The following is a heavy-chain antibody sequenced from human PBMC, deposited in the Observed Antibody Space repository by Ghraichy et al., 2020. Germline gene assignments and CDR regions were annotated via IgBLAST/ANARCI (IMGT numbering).Heavy chain of an antibody. CDR1: GGSFSGYY. CDR2: INHSGST. Sequence: ETLSLTCAVYGGSFSGYYWSWIRQPPGKGLEWIGEINHSGSTNYNPSLKSRVTISVDTSKNQFSLKLSSVTAADTAVYYCARLGNCSSTSCFDYWGQGTLVTVSS. D-gene: IGHD2-2*01. J-gene: IGHJ4*02. CDR3: ARLGNCSSTSCFDY. V-gene: IGHV4-34*01.